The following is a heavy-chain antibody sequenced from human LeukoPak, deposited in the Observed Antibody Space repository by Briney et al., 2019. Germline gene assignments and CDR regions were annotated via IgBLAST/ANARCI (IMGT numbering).Heavy chain of an antibody. D-gene: IGHD2-2*01. V-gene: IGHV4-39*07. CDR3: ARIYPIIGYCSSTSCPASFDI. CDR2: IYYSGST. Sequence: SETLTPTCTVSGDSVSTTIYYWGWIRQPPGRGLECIGSIYYSGSTYYNPSLKSRATILVDTSRNQFSLKLSSVTAADTAVYYCARIYPIIGYCSSTSCPASFDIWGQGTMVTVSS. J-gene: IGHJ3*02. CDR1: GDSVSTTIYY.